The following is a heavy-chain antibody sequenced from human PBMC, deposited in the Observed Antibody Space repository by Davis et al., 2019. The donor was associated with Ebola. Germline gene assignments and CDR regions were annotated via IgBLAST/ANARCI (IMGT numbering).Heavy chain of an antibody. J-gene: IGHJ6*02. CDR3: ARTLVRYYGMDV. CDR1: GFTFSSYS. V-gene: IGHV3-21*01. Sequence: GESLKISCAASGFTFSSYSMNWVRQAPGKGLEWVSSISSSSSYIYYADSVKGRFTISRDNAKNSLYLQMNSLRAEDTAVYYCARTLVRYYGMDVWGQGTTVTVSS. D-gene: IGHD6-13*01. CDR2: ISSSSSYI.